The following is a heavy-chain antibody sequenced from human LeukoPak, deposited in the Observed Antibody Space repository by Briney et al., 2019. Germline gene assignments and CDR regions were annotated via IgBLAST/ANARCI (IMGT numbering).Heavy chain of an antibody. J-gene: IGHJ5*02. D-gene: IGHD6-19*01. V-gene: IGHV4-34*01. CDR2: INHSGST. Sequence: SETLSLTCAVYGGSFSGYYWSWIRQPPGKGLEWIGEINHSGSTNYNPSLKSRVTISVDTSKNQFSLKLSSATAADTAVYYCARVGKQWLVLRGWFDPWGLGTLVTVSS. CDR1: GGSFSGYY. CDR3: ARVGKQWLVLRGWFDP.